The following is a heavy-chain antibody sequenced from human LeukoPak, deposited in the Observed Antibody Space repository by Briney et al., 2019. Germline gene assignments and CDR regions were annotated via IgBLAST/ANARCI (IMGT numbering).Heavy chain of an antibody. D-gene: IGHD6-19*01. J-gene: IGHJ4*02. CDR3: ARSGYSSGWYGEYYYFDY. V-gene: IGHV3-20*04. Sequence: GGSLRLSCAASGFTFDDYGMSWVRQAPGKGLEWVSGINWNGGSTGYADSVKGRFTISRDNAKSSLYLQMNSLRAEDTALYYCARSGYSSGWYGEYYYFDYWGQGTLVTVSS. CDR2: INWNGGST. CDR1: GFTFDDYG.